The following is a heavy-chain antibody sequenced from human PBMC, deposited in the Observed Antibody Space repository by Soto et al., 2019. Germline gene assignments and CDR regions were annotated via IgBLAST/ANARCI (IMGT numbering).Heavy chain of an antibody. CDR2: IIPSTGST. CDR1: GGTFSTYA. D-gene: IGHD6-13*01. Sequence: QVQLVQSGAVVKKPGSSVKVSCKAFGGTFSTYAVSWVRQAPGQGLEWVGGIIPSTGSTNHAQKFQGRVTITADEFTRTVYMELTSLRSDDTAVYYCARGGSSSDYWGQGTLVTVSS. V-gene: IGHV1-69*12. CDR3: ARGGSSSDY. J-gene: IGHJ4*02.